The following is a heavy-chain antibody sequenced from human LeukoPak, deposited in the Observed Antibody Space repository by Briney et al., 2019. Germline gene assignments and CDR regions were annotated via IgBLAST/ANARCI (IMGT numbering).Heavy chain of an antibody. Sequence: GGCLRLSCAASGFTFSNAWMNWVRPAPGRGVEWVGRIKSKTDGGTTDYAAPVKGRFTISRDDSKNTLYLQMNSLKPEDTAVYYCSTTYYYDSSEGYWGQGTLVTVSS. CDR1: GFTFSNAW. J-gene: IGHJ4*02. D-gene: IGHD3-22*01. V-gene: IGHV3-15*07. CDR3: STTYYYDSSEGY. CDR2: IKSKTDGGTT.